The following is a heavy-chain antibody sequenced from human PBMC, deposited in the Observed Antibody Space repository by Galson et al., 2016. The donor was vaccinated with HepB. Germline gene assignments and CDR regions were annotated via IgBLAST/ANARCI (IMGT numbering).Heavy chain of an antibody. CDR1: GFTFSSYS. J-gene: IGHJ4*02. Sequence: SLRLSCAASGFTFSSYSMNWVRQAPGKGLEWVSYISSSSSTIYYADSVKGRFTISRDNSKNTLYLQISSLRADDTAVYYCASRRLGWLPYYWGQGTLVTVSS. CDR3: ASRRLGWLPYY. D-gene: IGHD6-19*01. V-gene: IGHV3-48*01. CDR2: ISSSSSTI.